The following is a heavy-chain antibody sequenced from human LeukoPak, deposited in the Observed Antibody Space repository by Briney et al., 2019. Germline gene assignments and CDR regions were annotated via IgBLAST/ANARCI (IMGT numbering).Heavy chain of an antibody. CDR1: GFSFSVFW. D-gene: IGHD1-26*01. CDR2: ISASGAMT. CDR3: AKDRSIGTYYTFDH. Sequence: GGSLRLSCAASGFSFSVFWMHWVRQVPGKGPVWVSSISASGAMTHYADSVKGRFTVSRDNSKNTLYLQMSRLTAADTAVYYCAKDRSIGTYYTFDHWGQGTLVTVSS. V-gene: IGHV3-23*01. J-gene: IGHJ4*02.